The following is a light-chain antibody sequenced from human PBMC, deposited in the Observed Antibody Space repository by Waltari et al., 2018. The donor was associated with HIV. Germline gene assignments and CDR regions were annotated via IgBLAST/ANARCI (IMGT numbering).Light chain of an antibody. J-gene: IGKJ1*01. V-gene: IGKV1-8*01. CDR1: QDISSY. CDR3: QQYYSYPRT. CDR2: AAS. Sequence: AIRMTQSPSSFPASTGDRVTITCRASQDISSYLAWYQQKPGKAPKLLIYAASTLQSGVPSNFSASGSGTDFTLTISCLQSVDFATYYCQQYYSYPRTFGQGTKVEIK.